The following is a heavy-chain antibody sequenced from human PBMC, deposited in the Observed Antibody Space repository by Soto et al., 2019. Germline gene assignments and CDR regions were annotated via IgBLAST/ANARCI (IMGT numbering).Heavy chain of an antibody. CDR1: GFIFSDYS. V-gene: IGHV3-23*01. Sequence: GGSLRLSCAASGFIFSDYSMSWVRQAPGKGLEWVSAISGSGGSTYYADSVKGRFTISRDNSKDTLFLQMNRLRAEDTAVLYCAKERTYSGTYYEFDSWGQGTLVTVSS. J-gene: IGHJ4*02. D-gene: IGHD1-26*01. CDR2: ISGSGGST. CDR3: AKERTYSGTYYEFDS.